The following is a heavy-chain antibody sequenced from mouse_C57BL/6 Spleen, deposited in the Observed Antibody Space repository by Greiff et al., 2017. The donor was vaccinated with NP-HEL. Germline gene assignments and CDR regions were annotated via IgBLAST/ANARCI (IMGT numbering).Heavy chain of an antibody. D-gene: IGHD1-1*01. Sequence: VQLQQPGAELVKPGASVKLSCKASGYTFTSYWMHWVKQRPGQGLEWIGMIHPNSGSTNYNEKFKSKATLTVDKSSSTAYMQLSSLTSEDSAVYYCARNYYGSIEYYFDYWGQGTTLTVSS. J-gene: IGHJ2*01. V-gene: IGHV1-64*01. CDR2: IHPNSGST. CDR3: ARNYYGSIEYYFDY. CDR1: GYTFTSYW.